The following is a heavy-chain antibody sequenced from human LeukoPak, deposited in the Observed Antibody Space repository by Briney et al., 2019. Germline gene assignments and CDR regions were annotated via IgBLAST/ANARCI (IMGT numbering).Heavy chain of an antibody. CDR1: GFTFSSYA. CDR2: ISGSGGST. Sequence: GGSLRLSCAASGFTFSSYAMSWVRQAPGKGLEWVSAISGSGGSTYYADSVKGRFTISRDNSKNTLYLQMHSLRAEDTAVYYCARRQYYDFWSGYYPPSYYYYGMDVWGQGTTVTVSS. CDR3: ARRQYYDFWSGYYPPSYYYYGMDV. J-gene: IGHJ6*02. V-gene: IGHV3-23*01. D-gene: IGHD3-3*01.